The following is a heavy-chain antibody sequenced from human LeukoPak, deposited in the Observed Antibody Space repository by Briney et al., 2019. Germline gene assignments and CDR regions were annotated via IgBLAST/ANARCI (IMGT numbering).Heavy chain of an antibody. CDR3: ARWNSGWEFDY. CDR2: IKQDGSEE. Sequence: GGSLRLSCVASGFTFSGYAMSWVRQSPGKGLHWVAHIKQDGSEEYYVDSVKGRFTISRDNAKTSLYLQMNSLRAEDTAVYYCARWNSGWEFDYWGQGTLVSVSS. V-gene: IGHV3-7*05. J-gene: IGHJ4*02. D-gene: IGHD6-19*01. CDR1: GFTFSGYA.